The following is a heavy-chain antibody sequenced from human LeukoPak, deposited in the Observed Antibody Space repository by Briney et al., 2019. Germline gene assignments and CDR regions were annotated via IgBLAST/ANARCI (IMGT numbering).Heavy chain of an antibody. J-gene: IGHJ4*02. CDR2: IYYSGST. Sequence: SETLSLTCTVSGGSISSYYWSWIRQPPGKGLEWIGYIYYSGSTNYNPSLKSRVTISVDTSKDQFSLKLSSVTAADTAVYYCARQSYYYDSSGYLTIDYWGQGTLVTVSS. CDR3: ARQSYYYDSSGYLTIDY. CDR1: GGSISSYY. D-gene: IGHD3-22*01. V-gene: IGHV4-59*08.